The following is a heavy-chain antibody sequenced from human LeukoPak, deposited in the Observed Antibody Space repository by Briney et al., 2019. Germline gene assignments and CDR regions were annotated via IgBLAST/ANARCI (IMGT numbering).Heavy chain of an antibody. Sequence: SETLSLTCAVSGGSISSSNWWSGGRQPPGKGVEWIGEIYHSGTTNYTPSLKSRVTISVDKSKNQFSLKLSSVTAADTAVYYCARRQYQLPQGWFDPWGQGTLVTVSS. J-gene: IGHJ5*02. CDR1: GGSISSSNW. CDR3: ARRQYQLPQGWFDP. V-gene: IGHV4-4*02. D-gene: IGHD2-2*01. CDR2: IYHSGTT.